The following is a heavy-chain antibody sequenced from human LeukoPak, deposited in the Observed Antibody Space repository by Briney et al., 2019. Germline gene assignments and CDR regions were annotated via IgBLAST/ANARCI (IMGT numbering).Heavy chain of an antibody. J-gene: IGHJ4*01. Sequence: GGSLRLSCAVSGFTFSSYWMNWVRQAPGKGLEWVASIRQDGGEKSYVDSVKGRFALSRDNTKNSLYLQMSSLRAEDTAVYYCARDGTAAGLYFDLWGQGTLVTVSS. CDR3: ARDGTAAGLYFDL. CDR2: IRQDGGEK. D-gene: IGHD6-13*01. V-gene: IGHV3-7*01. CDR1: GFTFSSYW.